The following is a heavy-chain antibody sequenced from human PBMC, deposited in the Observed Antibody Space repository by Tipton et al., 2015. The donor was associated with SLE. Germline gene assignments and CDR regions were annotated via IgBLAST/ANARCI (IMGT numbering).Heavy chain of an antibody. D-gene: IGHD6-13*01. V-gene: IGHV4-4*07. Sequence: LRLSCTVSGGSISSYYWGWIRQPAGGGLEWVGRIYTNENTNYNPSLKSRVTISVDTSKNQFSLKLSCVTAADTAVYYCARRRGSSWYEDYFDYWGQGTLVIVSS. J-gene: IGHJ4*02. CDR3: ARRRGSSWYEDYFDY. CDR2: IYTNENT. CDR1: GGSISSYY.